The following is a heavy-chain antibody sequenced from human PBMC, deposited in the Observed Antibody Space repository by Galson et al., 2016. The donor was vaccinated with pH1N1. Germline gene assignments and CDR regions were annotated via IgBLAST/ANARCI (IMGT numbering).Heavy chain of an antibody. CDR2: VYPPDSDT. V-gene: IGHV5-51*03. Sequence: QSGAEVTKAGESLKISCKGSGSTFTTYWIAWVRQMPGKGLEWMGIVYPPDSDTRYSPSFEGQVTIAADKSISTAYLQWSSLKAPDTAVYYCARRIGGVYNSREFDYGGQGTQVTVSS. D-gene: IGHD5/OR15-5a*01. J-gene: IGHJ4*02. CDR3: ARRIGGVYNSREFDY. CDR1: GSTFTTYW.